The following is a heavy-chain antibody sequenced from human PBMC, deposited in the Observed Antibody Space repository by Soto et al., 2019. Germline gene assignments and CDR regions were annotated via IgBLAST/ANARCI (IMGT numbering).Heavy chain of an antibody. Sequence: ETLSLTCTVSGRSISRYYWSWIRQPPGKGLEWIGYIYYSGSTNYNPSLKSRVTISVDTSKNQFSLKLSSVTAADTAVYYCARDSGGAVAGTDQYFQHWGQGTLVTVSS. J-gene: IGHJ1*01. D-gene: IGHD6-19*01. V-gene: IGHV4-59*01. CDR2: IYYSGST. CDR1: GRSISRYY. CDR3: ARDSGGAVAGTDQYFQH.